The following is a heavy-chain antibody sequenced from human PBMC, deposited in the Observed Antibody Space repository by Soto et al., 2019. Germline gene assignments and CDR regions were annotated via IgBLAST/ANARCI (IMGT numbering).Heavy chain of an antibody. V-gene: IGHV1-69*02. J-gene: IGHJ6*02. D-gene: IGHD6-19*01. CDR1: GGTFSSYT. Sequence: SVKVSCKASGGTFSSYTISXVRQAPGQGLEWMGRIIPILGIANYAQKFQGRVTITADKSTSTAYMELSSLRSEDTAVYYCARAFPIAVAGTHYYYGMDVWGQGTTVTVSS. CDR3: ARAFPIAVAGTHYYYGMDV. CDR2: IIPILGIA.